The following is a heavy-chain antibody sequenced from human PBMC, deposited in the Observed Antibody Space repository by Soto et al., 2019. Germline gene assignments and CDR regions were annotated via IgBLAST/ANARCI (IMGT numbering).Heavy chain of an antibody. CDR1: GGTFSSYT. CDR2: IIPILGIA. V-gene: IGHV1-69*02. CDR3: ARAYYGDYVGLFDY. Sequence: QVQLVQSGAEVKKPGSSVKVSCKASGGTFSSYTISWVRQAPGQGLEWMGRIIPILGIANYAQKFQGRVTITADKSTSTAYRELSSLRSEDTAVYYCARAYYGDYVGLFDYWGQGTLVTVSS. D-gene: IGHD4-17*01. J-gene: IGHJ4*02.